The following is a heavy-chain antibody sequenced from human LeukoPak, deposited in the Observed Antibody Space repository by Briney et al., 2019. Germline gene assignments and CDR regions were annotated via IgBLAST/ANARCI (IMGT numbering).Heavy chain of an antibody. J-gene: IGHJ4*02. V-gene: IGHV3-23*01. CDR1: GFTFSSYA. CDR3: AKDLLRGVAGTGFDY. CDR2: ISGSDGTT. Sequence: GRSLRLSCAASGFTFSSYAMNWVRQAPGKGLEWVSTISGSDGTTYYADSVKGRFTISRDNSKNTLFLQMNSLRAEDTAVYYCAKDLLRGVAGTGFDYWGQGTPVTVSS. D-gene: IGHD6-19*01.